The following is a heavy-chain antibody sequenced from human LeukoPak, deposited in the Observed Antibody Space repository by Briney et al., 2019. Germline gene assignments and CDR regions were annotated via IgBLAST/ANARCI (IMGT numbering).Heavy chain of an antibody. CDR2: INHSGST. Sequence: SETLSLTCAISSGSFSGYYWSWIRQPPGKGLEWIGEINHSGSTNYNPSLKSRVTISIDTAKNQFSLKLSSVTAADTAVYYCASIYCSSTSCYVFDYWGQGTLVTVSS. J-gene: IGHJ4*02. D-gene: IGHD2-2*01. CDR1: SGSFSGYY. V-gene: IGHV4-34*01. CDR3: ASIYCSSTSCYVFDY.